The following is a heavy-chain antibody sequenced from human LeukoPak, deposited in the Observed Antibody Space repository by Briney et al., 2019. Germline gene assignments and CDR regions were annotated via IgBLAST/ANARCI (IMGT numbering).Heavy chain of an antibody. J-gene: IGHJ4*02. V-gene: IGHV4-59*01. CDR1: GGSISSDY. Sequence: PSETLSLTYTVSGGSISSDYWSWIRQPPGKGLEWSGYIYYSGSTNYNPSLKSRVTISVDTSKNQFSLKLSSVTAADTAVYYCARVSWDRDYAYYFDYWGQGTLVTVSS. CDR3: ARVSWDRDYAYYFDY. D-gene: IGHD4-17*01. CDR2: IYYSGST.